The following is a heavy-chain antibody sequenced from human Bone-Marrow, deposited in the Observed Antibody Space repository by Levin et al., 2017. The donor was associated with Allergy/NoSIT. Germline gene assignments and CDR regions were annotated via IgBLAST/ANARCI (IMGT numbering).Heavy chain of an antibody. CDR3: AKGQYDFWSAYYGH. Sequence: GGSLRLSCAASGFAFNSYAMTWVRQAPGKGLEWVSGIGASGGATFYADSVKGRFTISRDNSKNTLTLYLQMNSLTAEDTAVYYCAKGQYDFWSAYYGHWGQGTLVIVSS. CDR1: GFAFNSYA. J-gene: IGHJ4*02. CDR2: IGASGGAT. V-gene: IGHV3-23*01. D-gene: IGHD3-3*01.